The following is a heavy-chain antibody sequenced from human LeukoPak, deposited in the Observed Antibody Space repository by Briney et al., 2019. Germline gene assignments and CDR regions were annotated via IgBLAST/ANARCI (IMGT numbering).Heavy chain of an antibody. D-gene: IGHD3-22*01. J-gene: IGHJ4*02. V-gene: IGHV4-39*01. CDR2: IYYGENT. Sequence: SETLSLTCTVSGGSISSGPYYWGWIRQPPGKGLEWIGNIYYGENTYYNPSLKSRVTISIDTSRNQFYLKLSSLTAADTAVYYCARRDDSSGYHKIFDYWGPGTLVTVSS. CDR3: ARRDDSSGYHKIFDY. CDR1: GGSISSGPYY.